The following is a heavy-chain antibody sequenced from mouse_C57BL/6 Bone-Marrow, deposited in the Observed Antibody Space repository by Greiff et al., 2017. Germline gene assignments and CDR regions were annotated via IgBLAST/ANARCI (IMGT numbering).Heavy chain of an antibody. CDR2: INPYNGGT. CDR3: ARNLITTVVADFDY. J-gene: IGHJ2*01. V-gene: IGHV1-19*01. Sequence: VQLQQSGPVLVKPGASVKMSCKASGYTFTDYNMNWVKQSHGKSLEWIGVINPYNGGTSYNQKFKGKATLTVDKSSSTAYMELNSLTSEDSAVYYRARNLITTVVADFDYWGQGTTLTVSS. CDR1: GYTFTDYN. D-gene: IGHD1-1*01.